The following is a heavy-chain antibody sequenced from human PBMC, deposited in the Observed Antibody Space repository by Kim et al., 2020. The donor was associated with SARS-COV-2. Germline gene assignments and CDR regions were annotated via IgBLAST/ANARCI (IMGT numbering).Heavy chain of an antibody. CDR3: ATVGTTTYVFDY. J-gene: IGHJ4*02. D-gene: IGHD1-26*01. Sequence: EDGASVRGRFTISRDDSKNSLYLQMNSLKTEDTAVYYCATVGTTTYVFDYWGQGALVTVSS. V-gene: IGHV3-72*01.